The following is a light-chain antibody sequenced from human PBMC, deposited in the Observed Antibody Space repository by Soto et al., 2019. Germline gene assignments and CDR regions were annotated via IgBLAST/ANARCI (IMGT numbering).Light chain of an antibody. CDR2: ATS. Sequence: EIVMTQSPATLSVSPGERASLSCRASQSVSSNLARYQQKPGQTPRLLIYATSTRATGIPARFSGSGSGTEITLTISSLQSEDFAVYYYQHYNNWPLTFGGGTKVEIK. V-gene: IGKV3-15*01. CDR3: QHYNNWPLT. J-gene: IGKJ4*01. CDR1: QSVSSN.